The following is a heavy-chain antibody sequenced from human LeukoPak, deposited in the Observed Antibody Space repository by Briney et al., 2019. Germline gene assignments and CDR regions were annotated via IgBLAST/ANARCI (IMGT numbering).Heavy chain of an antibody. Sequence: GESLKISCEGSGYSFSNYWIGWVRQMPGKGLEWMGIIYPGDYETRYSPSFQGLVTISVDKSISTAYLQWSSLKASDTAMYYCAIPPGYCGIDCSFAHWGRGPLVTVSS. V-gene: IGHV5-51*01. CDR1: GYSFSNYW. CDR3: AIPPGYCGIDCSFAH. D-gene: IGHD2-21*02. J-gene: IGHJ4*02. CDR2: IYPGDYET.